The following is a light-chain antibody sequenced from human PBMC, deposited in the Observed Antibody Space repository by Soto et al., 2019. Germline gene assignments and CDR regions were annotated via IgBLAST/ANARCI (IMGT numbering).Light chain of an antibody. CDR2: DVT. CDR1: SRDVGFYNY. V-gene: IGLV2-11*01. CDR3: CSYAGGNTLYV. J-gene: IGLJ1*01. Sequence: QSALTQPRSVSGSPGQSVTISCTGTSRDVGFYNYVSWYQQHPGKAPKLMIYDVTQRPSGVPDRFSGSKSGNTASLTISGLQAEDEADYYCCSYAGGNTLYVFGTVTKLTVL.